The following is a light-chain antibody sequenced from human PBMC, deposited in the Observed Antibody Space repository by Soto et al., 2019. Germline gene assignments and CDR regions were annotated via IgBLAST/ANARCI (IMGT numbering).Light chain of an antibody. CDR1: QSLLHTDGETY. CDR3: MQSIELPYT. J-gene: IGKJ2*01. Sequence: DVVMNQTPLSLSVTPGQPASISCRSTQSLLHTDGETYLYWYLQRPGQPPQRLISESVNRFSGVSDRFSGSGSGTYFTLKISRVEAEDVGVYYCMQSIELPYTFGQGTKLEI. V-gene: IGKV2D-29*01. CDR2: ESV.